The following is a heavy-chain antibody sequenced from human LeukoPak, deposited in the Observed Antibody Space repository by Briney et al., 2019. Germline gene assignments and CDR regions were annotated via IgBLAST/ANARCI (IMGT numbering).Heavy chain of an antibody. CDR3: AKDSKLMYYYDSSGYGWLDY. Sequence: PGGSLRLSCAASGFTFSSYAMSWVRQAPGKGLEWVSAFSGRCGSTYYADSVKGRFTISRDNSKNTLYLQMNSLRAEDTAVYYCAKDSKLMYYYDSSGYGWLDYWGQGTLVTASS. CDR2: FSGRCGST. D-gene: IGHD3-22*01. CDR1: GFTFSSYA. J-gene: IGHJ4*02. V-gene: IGHV3-23*01.